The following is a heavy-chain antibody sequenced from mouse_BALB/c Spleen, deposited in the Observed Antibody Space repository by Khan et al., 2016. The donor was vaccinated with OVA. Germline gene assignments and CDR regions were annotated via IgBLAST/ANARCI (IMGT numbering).Heavy chain of an antibody. CDR2: INPSSGHT. CDR1: GYTFRNYW. Sequence: QVQLQQSGAELAKPGASVKMSCKASGYTFRNYWIHWVKQRPGQGLEWIGYINPSSGHTYYNQTFNAKATLTTDKSSSTAYMQLSSLTSEDSAVYYCARDRMDYWGQGTTLTVSS. CDR3: ARDRMDY. V-gene: IGHV1-7*01. J-gene: IGHJ2*01.